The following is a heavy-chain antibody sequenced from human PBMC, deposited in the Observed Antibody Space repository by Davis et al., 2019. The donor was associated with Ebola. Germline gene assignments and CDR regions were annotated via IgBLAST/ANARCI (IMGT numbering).Heavy chain of an antibody. CDR3: TRESGRGGASSTDC. CDR1: GLTFSSYA. J-gene: IGHJ4*02. V-gene: IGHV3-30*04. Sequence: GESLKISCAASGLTFSSYAMHWVRQAPGKGLEWVAFISYDGRDKLYADSSKGRFTISRDNYKDKVYLQMNSLKTEDTAVYYCTRESGRGGASSTDCWGQGTLVTVSS. CDR2: ISYDGRDK. D-gene: IGHD2-21*01.